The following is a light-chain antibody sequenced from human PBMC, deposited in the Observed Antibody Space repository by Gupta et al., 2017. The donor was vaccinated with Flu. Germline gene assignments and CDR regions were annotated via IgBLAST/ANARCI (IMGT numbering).Light chain of an antibody. CDR1: SSDVGGYNY. J-gene: IGLJ2*01. V-gene: IGLV2-14*01. CDR2: EVS. CDR3: SSDTTSTTLV. Sequence: QSALTQPASVSGSPGQSITISCTGTSSDVGGYNYVSWYQQHPGKVPKLMIYEVSKRPSGVSNRFSGSKSGNTASLTISGLQAEDEADYYCSSDTTSTTLVFGGGTKLTVL.